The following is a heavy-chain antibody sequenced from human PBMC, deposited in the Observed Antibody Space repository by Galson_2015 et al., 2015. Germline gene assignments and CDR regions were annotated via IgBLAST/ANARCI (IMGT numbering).Heavy chain of an antibody. Sequence: SETLSLTCTVSGDSISDYYWSWIRQPPGKGLEWIGYIYSSGSTNYNPSLKSRVTISLDTSTNHFSLKLSSVTAADTAVYYYARSLGRSGHSLDYWGQGTLVTVSS. CDR3: ARSLGRSGHSLDY. CDR1: GDSISDYY. D-gene: IGHD5-12*01. V-gene: IGHV4-59*01. CDR2: IYSSGST. J-gene: IGHJ4*02.